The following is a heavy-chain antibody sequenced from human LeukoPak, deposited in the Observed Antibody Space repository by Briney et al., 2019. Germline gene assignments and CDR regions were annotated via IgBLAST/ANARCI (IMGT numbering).Heavy chain of an antibody. J-gene: IGHJ4*02. V-gene: IGHV3-48*01. CDR3: ARSSTLGGQQLVLWDFDY. D-gene: IGHD6-13*01. Sequence: GGSLRLSCAASGFTFSSYSMNWVRQAPGKGLEWVSYISSSSSTIYYADSVKGRFTISRDNAKNSLYLQVNSLRAEDTAVYYCARSSTLGGQQLVLWDFDYWGQGTLVTVSS. CDR2: ISSSSSTI. CDR1: GFTFSSYS.